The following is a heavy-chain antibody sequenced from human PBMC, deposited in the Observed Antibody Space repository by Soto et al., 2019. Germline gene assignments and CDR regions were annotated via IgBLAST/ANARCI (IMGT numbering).Heavy chain of an antibody. D-gene: IGHD3-22*01. CDR1: GYTFTSYG. J-gene: IGHJ4*02. CDR2: ISAYNGNT. CDR3: ARVPPFHYYDSSGYSYGDY. V-gene: IGHV1-18*01. Sequence: GASVKVSCKASGYTFTSYGISWVRQAPGQGLEWMGRISAYNGNTNYAQKLQGRVTMTTDTSTSTAYMELRSLRSDDTAVYYCARVPPFHYYDSSGYSYGDYWGQGTLVTVSS.